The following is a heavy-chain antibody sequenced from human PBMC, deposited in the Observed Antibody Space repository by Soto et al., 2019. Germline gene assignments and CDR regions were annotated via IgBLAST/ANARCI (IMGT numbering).Heavy chain of an antibody. V-gene: IGHV1-3*01. CDR3: ARAIPNSSSSGWFDP. Sequence: ASVKVSCKASGYTFTSYAMHWVRQAPGQRLEWMGWINAGNGNTKYSQKFQGRVTITRDTSASTAYMELSSLRSEDTAVYYCARAIPNSSSSGWFDPWGQGTLVTVSS. J-gene: IGHJ5*02. CDR1: GYTFTSYA. D-gene: IGHD6-6*01. CDR2: INAGNGNT.